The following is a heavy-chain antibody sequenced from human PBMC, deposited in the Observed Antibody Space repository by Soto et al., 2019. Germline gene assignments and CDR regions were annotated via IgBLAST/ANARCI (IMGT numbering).Heavy chain of an antibody. CDR2: IGYAGSIK. CDR3: ARDAFAPDITMVRFRYYMDV. J-gene: IGHJ6*03. D-gene: IGHD3-10*01. CDR1: GFTFSSYG. Sequence: QVQLVEAGGGVVQPGRSLRLSCAASGFTFSSYGLHWVRQAPGKGLEWVAVIGYAGSIKEYADSVKGRFTISRYNSKNTLYLQMNSLRAEVTAVYYCARDAFAPDITMVRFRYYMDVWGKGTTVTVSS. V-gene: IGHV3-33*01.